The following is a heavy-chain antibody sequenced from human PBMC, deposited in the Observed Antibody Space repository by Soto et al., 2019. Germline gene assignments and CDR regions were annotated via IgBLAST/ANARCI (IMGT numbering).Heavy chain of an antibody. CDR3: ARWWSGSRQGFDP. D-gene: IGHD3-3*01. Sequence: PSETLSLTCIVSDGSISGYFWSWIRKHPGKGLEWIGYIYYSGSTYYNPSLKSRVTISVDTSKNQFSLKLSSVTAADTAVYYCARWWSGSRQGFDPWGQGTLVTVSS. CDR1: DGSISGYF. V-gene: IGHV4-31*03. CDR2: IYYSGST. J-gene: IGHJ5*02.